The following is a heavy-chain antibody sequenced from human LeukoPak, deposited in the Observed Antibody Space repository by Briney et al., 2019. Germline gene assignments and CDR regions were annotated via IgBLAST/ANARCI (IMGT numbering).Heavy chain of an antibody. CDR1: GGSFSGYY. D-gene: IGHD3-22*01. J-gene: IGHJ6*03. Sequence: RTSETLSLTCAVYGGSFSGYYWTWIRETPEKEPVCSWEMNPSGSTNYNPSLKSRVTISVDTSKNQFSLELSSVTAADTAVYYCARGRQDVTMIVVVMTAVSYYLDVWGKGTTVTVS. V-gene: IGHV4-34*01. CDR3: ARGRQDVTMIVVVMTAVSYYLDV. CDR2: MNPSGST.